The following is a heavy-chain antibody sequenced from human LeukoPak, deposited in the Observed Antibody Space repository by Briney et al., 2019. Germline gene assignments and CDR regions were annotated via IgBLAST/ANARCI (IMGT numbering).Heavy chain of an antibody. CDR3: ARVLGSSGFYYFDC. J-gene: IGHJ4*02. CDR1: DGSISSYY. D-gene: IGHD3-22*01. Sequence: PSETLSLTCTVSDGSISSYYWSWIRQSPEKGLEWIGYIHYSGSTNYNPSLKSRVTISVDRPKNQFSLKLSPVTAADTAVYYCARVLGSSGFYYFDCWGQGTLVTVSS. CDR2: IHYSGST. V-gene: IGHV4-59*01.